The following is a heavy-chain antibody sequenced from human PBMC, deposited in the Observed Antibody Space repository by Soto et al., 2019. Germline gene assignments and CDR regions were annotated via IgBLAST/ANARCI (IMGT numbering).Heavy chain of an antibody. CDR1: GFTFSSFG. Sequence: QVQLVESGGGVVQPGRSLRLSCAASGFTFSSFGMHWVRQAPGKGLEWVAVASYDGSYKYYADSVKGRFTISRDNSKNTLYLQRNGLRAEDTAVYYCAKERSVVATTPDFDYWGQGTLVTVSS. CDR2: ASYDGSYK. CDR3: AKERSVVATTPDFDY. V-gene: IGHV3-30*18. J-gene: IGHJ4*02. D-gene: IGHD5-12*01.